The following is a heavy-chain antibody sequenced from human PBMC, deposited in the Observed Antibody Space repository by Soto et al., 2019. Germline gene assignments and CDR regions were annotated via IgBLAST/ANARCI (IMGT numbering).Heavy chain of an antibody. CDR3: AGGYYGSGRKYYYYGMDV. D-gene: IGHD3-10*01. CDR1: GGTFSSYA. J-gene: IGHJ6*02. Sequence: SVKVSCKASGGTFSSYAISWVRQAPGQGLEWMGGIIPIFGTANYAQKFQGRVTITADESTSTAYMELSSLRSEDTAVYYCAGGYYGSGRKYYYYGMDVWGRGTTVTVSS. CDR2: IIPIFGTA. V-gene: IGHV1-69*13.